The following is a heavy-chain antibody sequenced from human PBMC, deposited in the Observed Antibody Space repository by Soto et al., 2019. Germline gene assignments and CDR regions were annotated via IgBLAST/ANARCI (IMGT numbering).Heavy chain of an antibody. CDR1: GGSISSYY. J-gene: IGHJ5*02. V-gene: IGHV4-59*01. D-gene: IGHD3-3*01. Sequence: SETLSLTCTVSGGSISSYYWSWIRQPPGKGLEWIGYIYYSGSTNYNPSLESRVTISVDTSKNQFSLKLSSVTAADTAVYYCARENLYDFWSGYYRNWFDPWGQGTLVTVSS. CDR3: ARENLYDFWSGYYRNWFDP. CDR2: IYYSGST.